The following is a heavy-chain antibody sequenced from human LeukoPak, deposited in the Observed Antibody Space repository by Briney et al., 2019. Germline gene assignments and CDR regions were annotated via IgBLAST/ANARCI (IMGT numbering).Heavy chain of an antibody. D-gene: IGHD6-19*01. CDR3: ARSKIAVAAFDY. CDR2: IDWDDDK. V-gene: IGHV2-70*01. J-gene: IGHJ4*02. Sequence: SGPALVKPTQTLTLTCIFSGFSLSTSGMCVSWIRQPPGKALEWLALIDWDDDKYYSTSLKTRLTISKDASKNQVVLTMTNMDPVDTATYYCARSKIAVAAFDYWGQGTLVTVSS. CDR1: GFSLSTSGMC.